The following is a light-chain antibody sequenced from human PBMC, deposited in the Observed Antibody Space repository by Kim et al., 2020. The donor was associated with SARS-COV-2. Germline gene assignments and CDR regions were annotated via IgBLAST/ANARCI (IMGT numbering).Light chain of an antibody. Sequence: SYELTQPPSVSVSPGQTASITCSGDKLGDKYACWYQQKPGQSPVLVIYQDSKRPSGIPERFSGSNSENTATLTITGTQAMDEADYYCQAWDSSVWVFGGGTKLTVL. J-gene: IGLJ3*02. V-gene: IGLV3-1*01. CDR2: QDS. CDR3: QAWDSSVWV. CDR1: KLGDKY.